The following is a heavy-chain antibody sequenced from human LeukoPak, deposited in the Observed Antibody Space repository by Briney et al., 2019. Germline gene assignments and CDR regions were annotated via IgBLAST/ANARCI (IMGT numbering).Heavy chain of an antibody. D-gene: IGHD5-24*01. V-gene: IGHV1-2*02. CDR1: GYTFTGYY. CDR3: ASEIPLMAAFDI. J-gene: IGHJ3*02. Sequence: ASVKVSCKASGYTFTGYYMHWVRQAPGQGLEWMGWINPNSGGTNYAQKFQGRVTMTRDTSISTAYMELSRLRSDDTAVYYWASEIPLMAAFDIWGQGTMVTVSS. CDR2: INPNSGGT.